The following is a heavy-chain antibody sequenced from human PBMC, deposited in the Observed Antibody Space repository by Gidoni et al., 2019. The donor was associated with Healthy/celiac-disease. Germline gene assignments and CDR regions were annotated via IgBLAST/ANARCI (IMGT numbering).Heavy chain of an antibody. V-gene: IGHV4-34*01. J-gene: IGHJ5*02. CDR2: INHSGST. D-gene: IGHD3-3*01. CDR1: GGSFSGYY. CDR3: ARADDFWSGFDP. Sequence: QVQLQQWGAGLLMPSETLSLTCAAYGGSFSGYYWSWIRQPPGKGMEWIGEINHSGSTNYNPYLKSRVTISVDTSKNQFSLKLSSVTAADTAVYYCARADDFWSGFDPWGQGTLVTVSS.